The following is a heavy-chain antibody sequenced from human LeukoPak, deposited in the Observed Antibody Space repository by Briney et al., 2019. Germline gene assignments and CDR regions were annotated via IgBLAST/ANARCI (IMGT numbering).Heavy chain of an antibody. CDR1: GFTFSSYT. CDR3: AKGYSSTSYCLDY. D-gene: IGHD2-2*01. J-gene: IGHJ4*02. V-gene: IGHV3-23*01. CDR2: INGGGDSA. Sequence: GGSLRLSCIASGFTFSSYTMSWVRRAPGKGLEWVSSINGGGDSATYADSVKGWFTISRDNSRNKVFLQVNSLRAEDTAVYYCAKGYSSTSYCLDYWGQGTLVTVSS.